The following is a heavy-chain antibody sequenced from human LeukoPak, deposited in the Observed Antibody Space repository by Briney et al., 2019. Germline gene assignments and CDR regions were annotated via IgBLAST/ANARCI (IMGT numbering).Heavy chain of an antibody. CDR2: ISYSGGST. J-gene: IGHJ3*02. D-gene: IGHD3-22*01. CDR1: GFTFSSYA. V-gene: IGHV3-23*01. Sequence: GGSLRLSCAASGFTFSSYAMSWVRQAPGKGLEWVSAISYSGGSTYYADSVKDRFTISRDNSKNTLYLQMNSLRAEDTAVYYCAKKWSGDYDSSGANDAFDIWGQGTMVTVSS. CDR3: AKKWSGDYDSSGANDAFDI.